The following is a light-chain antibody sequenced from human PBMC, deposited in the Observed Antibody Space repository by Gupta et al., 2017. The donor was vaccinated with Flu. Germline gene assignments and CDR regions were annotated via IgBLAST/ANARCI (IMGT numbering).Light chain of an antibody. CDR3: QSYDIGRSGPYV. V-gene: IGLV1-40*01. J-gene: IGLJ1*01. Sequence: TITDAWRVSNSGGGNYVHWNQQLQGTATKPLICGNSKRHAGGPDRFSVSKSGTAASVAITGLQAEDEADYYCQSYDIGRSGPYVFGAGTKVTVL. CDR2: GNS. CDR1: VSNSGGGNY.